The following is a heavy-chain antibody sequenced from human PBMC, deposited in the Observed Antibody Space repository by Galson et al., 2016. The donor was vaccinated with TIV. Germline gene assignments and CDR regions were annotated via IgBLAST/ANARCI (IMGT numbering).Heavy chain of an antibody. CDR2: IIPMFGTA. Sequence: SVKVSCKASGIIFNSYAISWVRQAPGQGLEWMGGIIPMFGTANYARNFQGRVTITADKSTSTAYMELSSLRPEDTAVYYCAEASKYESSGYYRDVFDIWGQGTTVTVSS. J-gene: IGHJ3*02. CDR1: GIIFNSYA. D-gene: IGHD3-22*01. V-gene: IGHV1-69*06. CDR3: AEASKYESSGYYRDVFDI.